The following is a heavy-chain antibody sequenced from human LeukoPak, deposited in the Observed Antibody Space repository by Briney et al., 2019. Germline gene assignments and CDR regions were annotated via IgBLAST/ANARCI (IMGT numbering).Heavy chain of an antibody. Sequence: PGRSLRLSCAASGFTFSSYGMHWVRQAPGKGLGWVAVIWYDGSNKYYADSVKGRFTISRDNSKNTLYLQMNSLRAEDTAVYYCARGREYSSSSAFDYWGQGTLVTVSS. V-gene: IGHV3-33*01. D-gene: IGHD6-6*01. CDR3: ARGREYSSSSAFDY. CDR2: IWYDGSNK. J-gene: IGHJ4*02. CDR1: GFTFSSYG.